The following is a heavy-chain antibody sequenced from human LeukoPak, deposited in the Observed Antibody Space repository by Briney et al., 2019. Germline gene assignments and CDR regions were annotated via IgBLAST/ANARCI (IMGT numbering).Heavy chain of an antibody. D-gene: IGHD3-22*01. CDR1: GYTFTGYY. CDR3: AILGIAGSSGYYLDY. J-gene: IGHJ4*02. CDR2: INPNSGGT. Sequence: ASVKVSCKASGYTFTGYYMHWVRQAPGQGLEWMGWINPNSGGTNYAQKFQGRVTMTRDTSISTAYMELSRLRSDDTAVYYCAILGIAGSSGYYLDYWGQGTLVTVSS. V-gene: IGHV1-2*02.